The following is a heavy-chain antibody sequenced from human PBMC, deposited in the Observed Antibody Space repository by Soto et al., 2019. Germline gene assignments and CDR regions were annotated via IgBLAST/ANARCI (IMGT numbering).Heavy chain of an antibody. V-gene: IGHV4-59*01. CDR3: ARASFVADPQDY. D-gene: IGHD3-10*01. J-gene: IGHJ4*01. Sequence: PSETLSLTCSVSGDSINNYYWSWIRQPPGKRLEWIGYIYSSGSTYYNPSLKSRVSMSVDTSKNQFSLKLSSVTAADTAVYYCARASFVADPQDYWGHGTLVTVSS. CDR1: GDSINNYY. CDR2: IYSSGST.